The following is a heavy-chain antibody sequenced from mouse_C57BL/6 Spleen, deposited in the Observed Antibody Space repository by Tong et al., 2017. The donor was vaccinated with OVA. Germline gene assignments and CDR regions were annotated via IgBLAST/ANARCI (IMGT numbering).Heavy chain of an antibody. CDR1: GYTFTSYW. CDR3: ARGEANWDLFDY. V-gene: IGHV1-5*01. D-gene: IGHD4-1*01. J-gene: IGHJ2*01. CDR2: IYPGNSDT. Sequence: EVQLQESGTVLARPGASVKMSCKTSGYTFTSYWMHWVKQRPGQGLEWIGAIYPGNSDTSYNQKFKGKAKLTAVTSASTAYMELSSLTNEDSAVYYCARGEANWDLFDYWGQGTTLTVSS.